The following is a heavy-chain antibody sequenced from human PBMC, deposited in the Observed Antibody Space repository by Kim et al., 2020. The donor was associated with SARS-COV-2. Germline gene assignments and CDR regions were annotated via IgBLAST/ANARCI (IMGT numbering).Heavy chain of an antibody. CDR2: ISYEGSKK. V-gene: IGHV3-30*18. CDR1: GFSFNNYG. Sequence: PGGSLRLSCTASGFSFNNYGMHWVRQAPGKGLEWVAVISYEGSKKYYVDSVKGRFTISRDYSKDTLSLQMNNLRPDDTAVYYCAKSTALFWFGQFRNDALDIWGQGAMVTVSS. D-gene: IGHD3-10*01. J-gene: IGHJ3*02. CDR3: AKSTALFWFGQFRNDALDI.